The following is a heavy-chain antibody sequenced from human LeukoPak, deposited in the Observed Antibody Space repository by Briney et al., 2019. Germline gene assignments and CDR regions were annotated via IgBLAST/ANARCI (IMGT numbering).Heavy chain of an antibody. CDR3: ARGVTMIVVVIHDWYFDL. Sequence: SETLSLTCTVSGGSISSSSYYRGWIRQPPGKGLEWIGSIYYTRSTYYNPSLKSRVTISVDTSKNQFSLKLTSVTAADTAVYYCARGVTMIVVVIHDWYFDLWGRGTLVTVSS. CDR2: IYYTRST. CDR1: GGSISSSSYY. V-gene: IGHV4-39*01. D-gene: IGHD3-22*01. J-gene: IGHJ2*01.